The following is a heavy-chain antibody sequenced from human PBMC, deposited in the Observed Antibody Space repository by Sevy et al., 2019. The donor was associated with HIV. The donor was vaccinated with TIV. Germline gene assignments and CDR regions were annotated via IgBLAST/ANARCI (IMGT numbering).Heavy chain of an antibody. CDR2: IRAYNGKT. CDR1: GYTFTSYG. Sequence: ASVKVSCKASGYTFTSYGISWVRQAPGQGLEWMGWIRAYNGKTNYAQKLQGRVTMTTDTSTSTAYLELGSLGSDDTAVYYCAREASREAAAGDWFDPWGQGTLVTVSS. CDR3: AREASREAAAGDWFDP. V-gene: IGHV1-18*01. J-gene: IGHJ5*02. D-gene: IGHD6-13*01.